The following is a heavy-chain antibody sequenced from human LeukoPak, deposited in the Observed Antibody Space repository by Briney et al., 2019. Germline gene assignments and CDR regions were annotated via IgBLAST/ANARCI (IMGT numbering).Heavy chain of an antibody. Sequence: GGSLRLSCAASGFPFRSYWMHWVRQAPGKGLVWVSRINSDGSSTSNADSVKGRFTISRDNAKNTLYLQMNSLRVEDTAVYYCARGTPYDYDSSGYYYAFDIWGQGTMVTVSS. CDR2: INSDGSST. V-gene: IGHV3-74*01. CDR1: GFPFRSYW. D-gene: IGHD3-22*01. CDR3: ARGTPYDYDSSGYYYAFDI. J-gene: IGHJ3*02.